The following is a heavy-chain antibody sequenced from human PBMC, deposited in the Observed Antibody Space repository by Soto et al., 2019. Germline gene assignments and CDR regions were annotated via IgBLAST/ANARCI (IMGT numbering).Heavy chain of an antibody. Sequence: VSGPTLVNPTQPLTLTCTFSGFSLSTSGVGVGWIRQPPGKALEWLALIYWDDDKRYSPSLKSRLTITKDTSKNQVVLTMTNMDPVDTATYYCAHRLRVTYYYDSSGYSNWFVPWGQGTLLTVSS. D-gene: IGHD3-22*01. J-gene: IGHJ5*02. V-gene: IGHV2-5*02. CDR1: GFSLSTSGVG. CDR3: AHRLRVTYYYDSSGYSNWFVP. CDR2: IYWDDDK.